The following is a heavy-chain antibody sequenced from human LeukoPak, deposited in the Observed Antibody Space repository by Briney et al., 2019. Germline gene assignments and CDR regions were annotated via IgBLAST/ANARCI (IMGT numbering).Heavy chain of an antibody. CDR2: ISGSGGST. V-gene: IGHV3-23*01. J-gene: IGHJ4*02. CDR1: GFTFSSYA. D-gene: IGHD3-22*01. CDR3: AKVKVDTMIVVARYYFDY. Sequence: GGSLRLSCAASGFTFSSYATSWVRQAPGKGLEWVSAISGSGGSTYYADSVKGRFTISRDNSKNTLYLQMNSLRAEDTAVYYCAKVKVDTMIVVARYYFDYWGQGTLVTVSS.